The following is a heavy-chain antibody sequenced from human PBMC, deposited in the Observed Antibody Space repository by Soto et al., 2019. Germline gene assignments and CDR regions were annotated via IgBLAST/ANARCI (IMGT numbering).Heavy chain of an antibody. CDR2: ISAYNGNP. D-gene: IGHD2-15*01. CDR3: ARGIATGQLDP. CDR1: GYKFTGYG. V-gene: IGHV1-18*01. Sequence: ASVKVSCKASGYKFTGYGIGWVRQAPGQGLEWMGWISAYNGNPSYAQKFQDRVIITRDTSASTAYMDLSSLRSEDTAVYYCARGIATGQLDPWGQGTLVTVSS. J-gene: IGHJ5*02.